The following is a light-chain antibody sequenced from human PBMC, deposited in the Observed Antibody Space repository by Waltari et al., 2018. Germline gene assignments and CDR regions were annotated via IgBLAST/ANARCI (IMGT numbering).Light chain of an antibody. CDR1: TSNIGTYY. CDR2: DND. CDR3: ATWDNSLTDVV. Sequence: QSVLTQPPSVSAAPGQKVTISCSGATSNIGTYYVSWYQHLPGAAPKLLIYDNDKRPSGIPDRFSASRSGTSATLGITGLQIGDEADYYCATWDNSLTDVVFGGGTKLTVL. J-gene: IGLJ2*01. V-gene: IGLV1-51*01.